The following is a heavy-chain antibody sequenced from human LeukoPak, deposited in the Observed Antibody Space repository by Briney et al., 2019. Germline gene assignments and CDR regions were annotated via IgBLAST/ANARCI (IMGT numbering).Heavy chain of an antibody. CDR2: ISGSGGST. CDR1: GFTFSGYG. CDR3: ARDTLEYSNSPDALDI. D-gene: IGHD4-23*01. V-gene: IGHV3-23*01. Sequence: GGTLRLSCAASGFTFSGYGMSWVRQAPGKGLKWVSAISGSGGSTYYADSVKGRFTISRDNAKNSLYMQMESLRDEDTAIYYCARDTLEYSNSPDALDIWGQGTMVTVSS. J-gene: IGHJ3*02.